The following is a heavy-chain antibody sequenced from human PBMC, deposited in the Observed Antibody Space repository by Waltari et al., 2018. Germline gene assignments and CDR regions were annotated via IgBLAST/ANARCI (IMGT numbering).Heavy chain of an antibody. J-gene: IGHJ4*02. V-gene: IGHV4-39*07. D-gene: IGHD5-12*01. CDR2: IYYSGST. CDR3: AGDSRLSGKFN. CDR1: GGSISSSSYY. Sequence: QLQLQESGSGLVKPSETLSLTCTVSGGSISSSSYYWGWIRQPPGKGLEWIGGIYYSGSTYYNPSLKSRVTISVDTSKNQFSLKLSSVTAADTAVYYCAGDSRLSGKFNWGQGTLVTVSS.